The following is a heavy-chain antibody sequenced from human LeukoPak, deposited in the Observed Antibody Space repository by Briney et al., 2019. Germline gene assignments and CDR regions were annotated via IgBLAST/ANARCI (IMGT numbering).Heavy chain of an antibody. CDR3: ATDLFMITSAEY. Sequence: ASVKVSCKVSGYTLTELSMHWVRQAPGKGLEWMGGFDPEDGETIYAQKFQGRVTMTEDTSTDTAYMELSSLRSEDTAVYYCATDLFMITSAEYWGQGTLVTVSS. CDR2: FDPEDGET. D-gene: IGHD3-16*01. V-gene: IGHV1-24*01. J-gene: IGHJ4*02. CDR1: GYTLTELS.